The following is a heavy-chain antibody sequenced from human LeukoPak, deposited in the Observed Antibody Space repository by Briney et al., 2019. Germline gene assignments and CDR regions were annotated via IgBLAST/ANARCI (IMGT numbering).Heavy chain of an antibody. D-gene: IGHD3-22*01. CDR2: ISSSSSTI. CDR3: AREIYDSSGYYDY. CDR1: GFTFSSYS. V-gene: IGHV3-48*01. J-gene: IGHJ4*02. Sequence: PGGSLRLSCAASGFTFSSYSMNWVRQAAGKGLEWVSYISSSSSTIYYADSVKGRFTISRDNAKNSLYLQMNSLRAEDTAVYYCAREIYDSSGYYDYWGQGTLVTVSS.